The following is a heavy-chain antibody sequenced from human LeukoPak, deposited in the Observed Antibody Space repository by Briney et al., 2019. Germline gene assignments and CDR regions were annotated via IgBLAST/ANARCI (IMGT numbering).Heavy chain of an antibody. V-gene: IGHV4-39*07. Sequence: SETLSLTCTVSGASFSSSPYFWGWIRQPPGKGLEWIGSVSYSGSTYYNPSLRGRVTISLDTSKNQFSLKLASVTAADTAVYYCARAGSSIAARPPDYWGQGTLVTVSS. CDR2: VSYSGST. J-gene: IGHJ4*02. D-gene: IGHD6-6*01. CDR3: ARAGSSIAARPPDY. CDR1: GASFSSSPYF.